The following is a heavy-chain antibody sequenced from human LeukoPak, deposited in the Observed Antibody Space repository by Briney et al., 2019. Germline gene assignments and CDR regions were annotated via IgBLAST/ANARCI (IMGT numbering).Heavy chain of an antibody. CDR3: ARNPRSGYYPHYHYYGMDV. D-gene: IGHD3-3*01. CDR2: IYNSVST. Sequence: SETLSLTCTVSGGSISNYYWSWIREPPGKGLEWFGCIYNSVSTDYNPSLKSRVTISVYTSKNQFSLKLSSVTAADTAVYYCARNPRSGYYPHYHYYGMDVWGQGTTVTVSS. V-gene: IGHV4-59*01. J-gene: IGHJ6*02. CDR1: GGSISNYY.